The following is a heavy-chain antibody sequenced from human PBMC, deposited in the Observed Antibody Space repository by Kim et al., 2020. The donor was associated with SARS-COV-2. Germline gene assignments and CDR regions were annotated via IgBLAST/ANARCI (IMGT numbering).Heavy chain of an antibody. D-gene: IGHD3-10*01. J-gene: IGHJ6*02. CDR2: ISYDGSNK. Sequence: GGSLRLSCAASGFTFSSYGMHWVRQAPGKGLEWVAVISYDGSNKYYADSVKGRFTISRDNSKNTLYLQMNSLRAEDTAVYYCAKDALYYYGSGSPPGIYYYYGMDVWGQGTTVTVSS. V-gene: IGHV3-30*18. CDR3: AKDALYYYGSGSPPGIYYYYGMDV. CDR1: GFTFSSYG.